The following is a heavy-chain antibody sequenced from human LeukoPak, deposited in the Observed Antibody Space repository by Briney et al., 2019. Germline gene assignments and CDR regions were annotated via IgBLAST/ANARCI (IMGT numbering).Heavy chain of an antibody. Sequence: PSETLSLTCTVSGGSISSSSYYWGWIRQPPGKGLEWIGSIYYSGSTYYNPSLKSRVTISVDTSKNQFSLKLSSVTAADTAVYYCARGVATIYLTNYYYYYYMDVWGKGTTVTIPS. CDR3: ARGVATIYLTNYYYYYYMDV. V-gene: IGHV4-39*07. D-gene: IGHD5-12*01. CDR1: GGSISSSSYY. CDR2: IYYSGST. J-gene: IGHJ6*03.